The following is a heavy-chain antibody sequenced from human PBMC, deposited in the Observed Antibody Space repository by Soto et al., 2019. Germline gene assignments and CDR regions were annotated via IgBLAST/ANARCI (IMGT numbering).Heavy chain of an antibody. CDR1: GGTFSRSG. D-gene: IGHD1-26*01. CDR2: IVPSVDTT. V-gene: IGHV1-69*18. CDR3: ARFPQPPATADPYDVDV. Sequence: QVQLVQSGTEVKKPGASVKVSCKASGGTFSRSGFHWVRQAPGQGLEWMGMIVPSVDTTNYAQKFQARVTIRADQFTSTAHMELRSPSSEDTAVYQCARFPQPPATADPYDVDVWGQRARV. J-gene: IGHJ6*02.